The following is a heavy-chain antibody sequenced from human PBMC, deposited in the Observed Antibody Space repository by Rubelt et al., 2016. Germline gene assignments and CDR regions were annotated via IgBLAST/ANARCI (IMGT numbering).Heavy chain of an antibody. Sequence: QVQLQQWGAGLLKPSETLSPTCAVYGGSFSGYYWNWIRQPPGKGLEWIGEINHSGSTNYNPSLESRVTISVDTSKNQFSLKLSSVTAADTAVYYCARGRNPDYWGQGTLVTVSS. V-gene: IGHV4-34*01. CDR1: GGSFSGYY. D-gene: IGHD1-14*01. J-gene: IGHJ4*02. CDR3: ARGRNPDY. CDR2: INHSGST.